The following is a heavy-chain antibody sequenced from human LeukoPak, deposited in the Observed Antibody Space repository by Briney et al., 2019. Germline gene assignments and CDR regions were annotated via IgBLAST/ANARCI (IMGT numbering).Heavy chain of an antibody. J-gene: IGHJ4*02. CDR1: GASISTYH. CDR3: ARDGLYTYGYSYFDF. CDR2: IHSSGDT. Sequence: TSETLSLTCTVSGASISTYHWSWIRQSAGKGLQWIGRIHSSGDTNYNPSLKSRVTMSMDTSKNHFSLRVSSVTAADTAVYYCARDGLYTYGYSYFDFWGQGTLVTVSS. D-gene: IGHD5-18*01. V-gene: IGHV4-4*07.